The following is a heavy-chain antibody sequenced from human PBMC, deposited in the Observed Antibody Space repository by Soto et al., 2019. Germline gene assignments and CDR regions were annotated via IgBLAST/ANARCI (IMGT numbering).Heavy chain of an antibody. Sequence: ASVKVSCKASGYTFANFGISWVRQAPGQGLEWMGWINAYTGNTNYAQKFQGRVTMTRDTSISTAYMELSRLRSDDTAVYYCARENCSGGSCYAYFDYWGQGTLVTVSS. V-gene: IGHV1-18*01. CDR3: ARENCSGGSCYAYFDY. CDR2: INAYTGNT. J-gene: IGHJ4*02. CDR1: GYTFANFG. D-gene: IGHD2-15*01.